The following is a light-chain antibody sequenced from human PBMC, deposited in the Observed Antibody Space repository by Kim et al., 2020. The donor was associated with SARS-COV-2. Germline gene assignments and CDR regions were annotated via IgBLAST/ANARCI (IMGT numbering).Light chain of an antibody. CDR2: GAS. J-gene: IGKJ2*01. V-gene: IGKV3-15*01. Sequence: EIVMTQSPATLSVSPGERATLSCRASQSVRSNLAWYQQKPGQAPRLLIYGASTRATCIPARFSGSGSGTEFTLTISSLQSEDFAVYYCQQYNNWPPEYTFGQGTKLEI. CDR1: QSVRSN. CDR3: QQYNNWPPEYT.